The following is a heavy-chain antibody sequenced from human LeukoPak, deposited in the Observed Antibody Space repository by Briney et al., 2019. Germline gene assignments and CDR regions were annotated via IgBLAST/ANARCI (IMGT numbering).Heavy chain of an antibody. Sequence: GGSLRLSCAASSGFTFGSYWMHWVRQATGKGLEWVAFIRYDGNNKSYTESVKGRFTISRDNSKDTLCLQMNSLRAEDTAVYYCSKDMKVVPAATGLNYWGQGTLVTVSS. D-gene: IGHD2-2*01. CDR1: GFTFGSYW. J-gene: IGHJ4*02. CDR2: IRYDGNNK. V-gene: IGHV3-30*02. CDR3: SKDMKVVPAATGLNY.